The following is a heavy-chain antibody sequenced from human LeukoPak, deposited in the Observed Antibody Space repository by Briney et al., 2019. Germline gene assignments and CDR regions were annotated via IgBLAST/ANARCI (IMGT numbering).Heavy chain of an antibody. CDR2: IYPGDSDT. J-gene: IGHJ4*02. CDR3: ARLPIAYGDYQTNYFDY. D-gene: IGHD4-17*01. CDR1: GSIFTSYW. V-gene: IGHV5-51*01. Sequence: GASLQISCKGSGSIFTSYWIGWVRRLPGKGLEWMGIIYPGDSDTRYSPSFQGQVTISADKSISTAYLQWSSLKASDTAMYYCARLPIAYGDYQTNYFDYWGQGTLVTVSS.